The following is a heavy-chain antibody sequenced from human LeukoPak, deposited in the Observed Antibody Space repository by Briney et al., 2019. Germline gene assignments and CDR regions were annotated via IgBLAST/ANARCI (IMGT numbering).Heavy chain of an antibody. CDR3: AGGTGTSVRGYFDY. J-gene: IGHJ4*02. CDR2: ITWDSDSV. D-gene: IGHD1-7*01. CDR1: GFTFDDYT. V-gene: IGHV3-9*01. Sequence: GGSLRLSCVASGFTFDDYTMHWVRQVPGKGLEWVSGITWDSDSVDYVDSVKGRFTISRDNAKNSLYLQMNSLRAEDTAVYYCAGGTGTSVRGYFDYWGQGTLVTVSS.